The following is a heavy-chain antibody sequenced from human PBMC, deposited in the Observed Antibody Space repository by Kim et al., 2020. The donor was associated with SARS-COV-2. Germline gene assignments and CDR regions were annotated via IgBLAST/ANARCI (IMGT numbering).Heavy chain of an antibody. CDR3: ERRHRSCSGASRSDARCFDP. CDR2: TSVYSTNT. Sequence: ASVKVSCTASGYIFTNYGITWVRQAPGQGLEWMGWTSVYSTNTKYSQKFQGRVTMTTDTSMNTAYLELRSLTSDDTAVYYCERRHRSCSGASRSDARCFDPWGQGTLVAVSA. V-gene: IGHV1-18*01. J-gene: IGHJ5*02. D-gene: IGHD2-15*01. CDR1: GYIFTNYG.